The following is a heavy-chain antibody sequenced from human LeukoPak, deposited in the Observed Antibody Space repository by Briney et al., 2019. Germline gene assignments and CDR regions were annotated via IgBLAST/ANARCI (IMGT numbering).Heavy chain of an antibody. D-gene: IGHD6-25*01. V-gene: IGHV3-7*04. Sequence: GGSLRLSCAASGFTFSSYWMTWVRQAPGKWLEWVANIKQDGSAKYTLDSVKGRFTISRDNAKNSLYLQMNSLRAEDTAIYYCARGRGSLDYWGQGALVTVSS. CDR1: GFTFSSYW. CDR3: ARGRGSLDY. J-gene: IGHJ4*02. CDR2: IKQDGSAK.